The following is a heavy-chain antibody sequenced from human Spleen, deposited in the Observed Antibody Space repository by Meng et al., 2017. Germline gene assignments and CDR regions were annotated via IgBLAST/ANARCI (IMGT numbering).Heavy chain of an antibody. V-gene: IGHV4-39*01. D-gene: IGHD6-25*01. Sequence: QPQLQESGPGLVKPSEALSRTCSVSGGSISTSGYYWGWIRQPPGKGLEWIGSIGHSGFTYYTPSLKSRVTVSTDTSRNQFFLWLTSVTAADTAVYYCVRSSAWVRTGFDPWGQGTLVTVSS. CDR1: GGSISTSGYY. CDR3: VRSSAWVRTGFDP. CDR2: IGHSGFT. J-gene: IGHJ5*02.